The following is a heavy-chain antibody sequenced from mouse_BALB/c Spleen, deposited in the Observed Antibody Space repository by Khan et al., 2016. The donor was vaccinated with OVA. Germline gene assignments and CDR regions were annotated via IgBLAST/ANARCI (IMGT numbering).Heavy chain of an antibody. CDR1: GYSITSGYS. J-gene: IGHJ1*01. V-gene: IGHV3-1*02. Sequence: EVQLQESGPDLVKPSQSLSLTCTVTGYSITSGYSWHWIRQFPGNKLEWMGYIHYSGTTNYNPSLKSRISTTRDTSKNQFFLQLNSVTTEDTATYYCARSGTTVIAYWYFDGWGAGTTVTVSS. D-gene: IGHD1-1*01. CDR2: IHYSGTT. CDR3: ARSGTTVIAYWYFDG.